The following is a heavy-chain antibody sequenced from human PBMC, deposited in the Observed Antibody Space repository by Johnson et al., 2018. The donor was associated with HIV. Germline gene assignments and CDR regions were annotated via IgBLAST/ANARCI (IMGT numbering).Heavy chain of an antibody. Sequence: VQLVESGGGVVRPGGSLRLSCAASGFTFDDYAMHWVRQAPGKGLEWVSGISWNSGSIGYADSVKGRFTISRDNAKNSLYLQMNSLRAEDTALYYCAKDISWITMSSGAFDIWGQGTMVTVSS. CDR3: AKDISWITMSSGAFDI. D-gene: IGHD3-22*01. CDR2: ISWNSGSI. CDR1: GFTFDDYA. V-gene: IGHV3-9*01. J-gene: IGHJ3*02.